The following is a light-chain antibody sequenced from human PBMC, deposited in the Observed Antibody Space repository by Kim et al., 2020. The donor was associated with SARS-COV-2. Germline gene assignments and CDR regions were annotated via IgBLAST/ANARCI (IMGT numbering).Light chain of an antibody. Sequence: SPGERATPPCRASQTINNRLVWYQHKPGQAPRLLIYDATTRATGVPPRFIGSGSETDFTLTISSLQSEDFAVYYCQQSNDWPPLTFGQGTKVDIK. CDR3: QQSNDWPPLT. CDR2: DAT. J-gene: IGKJ1*01. CDR1: QTINNR. V-gene: IGKV3-15*01.